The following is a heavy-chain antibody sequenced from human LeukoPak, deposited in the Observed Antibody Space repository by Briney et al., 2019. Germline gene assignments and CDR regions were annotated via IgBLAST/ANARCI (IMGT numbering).Heavy chain of an antibody. V-gene: IGHV3-21*01. D-gene: IGHD3-22*01. J-gene: IGHJ4*02. CDR2: ISSSSSYI. CDR1: GFTFSSYS. Sequence: GGSLRLSCTASGFTFSSYSMNWVRQAPGKGLEWVSSISSSSSYIYYADSVKGRFTISRDNAKNSLYLQMNSLRAEDTAVYYCARERALGYYYDSSWGQGTLVTVPS. CDR3: ARERALGYYYDSS.